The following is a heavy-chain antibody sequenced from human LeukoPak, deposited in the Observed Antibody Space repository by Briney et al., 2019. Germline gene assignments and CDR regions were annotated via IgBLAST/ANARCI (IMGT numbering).Heavy chain of an antibody. V-gene: IGHV3-7*01. CDR3: AELGITMIGGV. Sequence: GGSLRLSCAASGFIFNNYWMTWVRQAPGKGLEWVASIKDDGSAKYYVDFVKGRFTISRDDAKNSLYLQMNSLRAEDTAVYYCAELGITMIGGVWGKGTTVTISS. D-gene: IGHD3-10*02. J-gene: IGHJ6*04. CDR2: IKDDGSAK. CDR1: GFIFNNYW.